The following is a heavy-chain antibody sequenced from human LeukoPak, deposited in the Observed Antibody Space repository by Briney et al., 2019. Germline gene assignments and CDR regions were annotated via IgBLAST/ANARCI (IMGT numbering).Heavy chain of an antibody. D-gene: IGHD5-12*01. CDR3: AKDNEDIVAPFDY. CDR1: GFTFSSYW. CDR2: ISGSGGST. J-gene: IGHJ4*02. Sequence: GGSLRLSCAASGFTFSSYWMSWVRQAPGRGLEWVSAISGSGGSTYYADSVKGRFTISRDNSKNTLYLQMNSLRAEDTVVYYCAKDNEDIVAPFDYWGQGTLVTVSS. V-gene: IGHV3-23*01.